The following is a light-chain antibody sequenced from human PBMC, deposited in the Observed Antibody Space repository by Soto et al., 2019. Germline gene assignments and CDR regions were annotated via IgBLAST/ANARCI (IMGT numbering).Light chain of an antibody. CDR2: LNNDGSH. Sequence: QPVLTQSPSASASLGASVKLTCTLSSGHSSYAIAWHQQQPEKGPRYLMKLNNDGSHTKGDGIPHRFSGSSSGAERYLTISSLQSEDEADYYCQTWGTGTVVFGGGTKLTVL. V-gene: IGLV4-69*01. CDR3: QTWGTGTVV. J-gene: IGLJ2*01. CDR1: SGHSSYA.